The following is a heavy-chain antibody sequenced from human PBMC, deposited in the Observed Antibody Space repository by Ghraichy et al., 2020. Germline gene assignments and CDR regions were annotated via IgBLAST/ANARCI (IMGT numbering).Heavy chain of an antibody. CDR2: IRSKTNNYAT. D-gene: IGHD2-2*01. V-gene: IGHV3-73*01. CDR3: TSPNTTSGLWFDP. J-gene: IGHJ5*02. CDR1: GFTFSGSA. Sequence: GESLNISCAASGFTFSGSAMHWVRQASGKGLEWVGRIRSKTNNYATAYAASVKGRFTISRDDSKNTAYLQMNSLKTEDTALYYCTSPNTTSGLWFDPWGQGALVTVSS.